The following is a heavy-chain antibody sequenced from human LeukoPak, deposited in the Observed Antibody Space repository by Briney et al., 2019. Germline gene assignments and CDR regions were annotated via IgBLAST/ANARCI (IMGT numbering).Heavy chain of an antibody. CDR3: ARDSIAAAGTCDY. CDR1: GGSISSGDYY. J-gene: IGHJ4*02. CDR2: IYYSGST. Sequence: SETLSLTCTVSGGSISSGDYYWSWIRQPPGKGLEWIGYIYYSGSTYYNPSLKSRVTISVDTSKNQFSLKLSSVTAADTAVYYCARDSIAAAGTCDYWGQGTLVTVSS. V-gene: IGHV4-30-4*08. D-gene: IGHD6-13*01.